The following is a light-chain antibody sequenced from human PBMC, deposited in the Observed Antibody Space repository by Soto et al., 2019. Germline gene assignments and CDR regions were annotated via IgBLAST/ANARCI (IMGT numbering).Light chain of an antibody. V-gene: IGKV1-5*03. Sequence: IQMTQSPSSLSASVGDRFTITCRASQSISSWLAWYQQKPGKAPKLLIYKASTLKSGVPSRFSGSGSGTEFTLTISSLQPDDFATYYCQHYNSYSEAFGQGTKVDI. CDR2: KAS. CDR1: QSISSW. CDR3: QHYNSYSEA. J-gene: IGKJ1*01.